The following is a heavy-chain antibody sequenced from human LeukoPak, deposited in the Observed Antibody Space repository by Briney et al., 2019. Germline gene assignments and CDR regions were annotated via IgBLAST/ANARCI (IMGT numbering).Heavy chain of an antibody. V-gene: IGHV4-59*01. CDR2: IYYSGST. J-gene: IGHJ3*02. D-gene: IGHD3-22*01. CDR3: ARAYYYDSSGYYRADAFDI. CDR1: GGSISSYY. Sequence: SETLSLTCTVSGGSISSYYWGWLRQPPGKGLEWIGYIYYSGSTNYNPSLKSRVTISVDTSKNQFSLKLSSVTAADTAVYYCARAYYYDSSGYYRADAFDIWGQGTMVTVSS.